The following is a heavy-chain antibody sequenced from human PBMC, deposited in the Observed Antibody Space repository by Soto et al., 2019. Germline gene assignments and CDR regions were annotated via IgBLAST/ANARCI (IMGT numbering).Heavy chain of an antibody. CDR1: GGPINSDEFY. CDR2: IYSSGRT. J-gene: IGHJ5*02. CDR3: ARMGLHLGELSRNWFDP. Sequence: QVPLQESGPGMVKPSQTLSLTCSLSGGPINSDEFYWTWIRQSPGKGLEWIGYIYSSGRTHYNPSLKSRINISLDTSNNLLSLRLSSVTAADTAVYYCARMGLHLGELSRNWFDPWGRGTLVTVSS. D-gene: IGHD3-16*02. V-gene: IGHV4-31*03.